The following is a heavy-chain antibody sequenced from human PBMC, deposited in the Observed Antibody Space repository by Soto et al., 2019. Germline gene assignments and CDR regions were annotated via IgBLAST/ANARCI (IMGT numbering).Heavy chain of an antibody. CDR2: INQDGSET. CDR3: PGDGGYGYVDY. J-gene: IGHJ4*02. CDR1: GFMFSAYL. Sequence: EVQLVESGGGLVQPGGSLRLSCAASGFMFSAYLMSWVRQAPGKGLEWVANINQDGSETFYVDSVKGRFTIFRDNAKNALFLQLDSLRADDPAVYFCPGDGGYGYVDYWAREPWSPSP. D-gene: IGHD5-18*01. V-gene: IGHV3-7*01.